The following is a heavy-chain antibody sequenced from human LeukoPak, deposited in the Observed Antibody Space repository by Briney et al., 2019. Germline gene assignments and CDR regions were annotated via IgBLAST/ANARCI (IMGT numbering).Heavy chain of an antibody. CDR3: ARGRCRSTSCYLGS. D-gene: IGHD2-2*01. J-gene: IGHJ5*01. Sequence: GGSLRLSCAASGFTFDDYALHWVRQAPGKGLEWVAIMSFDGSNKYYADSVKGRFTISRDNSRNTLYLHMNSLTSEDTAVYYCARGRCRSTSCYLGSWGQGTLVTVSS. CDR1: GFTFDDYA. V-gene: IGHV3-30*04. CDR2: MSFDGSNK.